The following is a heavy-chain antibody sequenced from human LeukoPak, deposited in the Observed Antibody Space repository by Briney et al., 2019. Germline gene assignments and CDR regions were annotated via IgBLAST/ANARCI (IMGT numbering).Heavy chain of an antibody. Sequence: GRSLRLSCAASGFTFSSYGMHWVRQAPGKGLEWVAVISYDGSNKYFGDSVKGRFTISRDNSKNTLYLQMNSLRAEDTAVYYCAKARPAIAARVGYYYYGMDVSGQGTTVTVSS. CDR3: AKARPAIAARVGYYYYGMDV. V-gene: IGHV3-30*18. D-gene: IGHD6-6*01. CDR2: ISYDGSNK. CDR1: GFTFSSYG. J-gene: IGHJ6*02.